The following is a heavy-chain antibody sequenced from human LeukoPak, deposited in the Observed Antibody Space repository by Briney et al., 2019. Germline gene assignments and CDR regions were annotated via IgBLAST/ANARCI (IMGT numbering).Heavy chain of an antibody. CDR2: ISSSGNTT. J-gene: IGHJ4*02. CDR3: AKDQGGALGY. V-gene: IGHV3-48*01. CDR1: EFSVGSNY. Sequence: GGSLRLSCAASEFSVGSNYMTWVRQAPGKGLEWVSYISSSGNTTYNADSVKGRFTISRDNSKNTLYLQMNSLRAEDTAVYYCAKDQGGALGYWGQGTLVTVSS. D-gene: IGHD3-16*01.